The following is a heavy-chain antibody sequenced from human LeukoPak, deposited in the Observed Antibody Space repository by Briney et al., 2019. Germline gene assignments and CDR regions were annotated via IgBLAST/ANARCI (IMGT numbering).Heavy chain of an antibody. CDR1: GFTSNTFN. Sequence: GRSLRLSCAASGFTSNTFNMNWVRQAPRKGLEWVSSIISGGDYIYYADSVKGRFTTSRDNAKNSLSLQLNSLRVEDTAVYYCARGHYDVLAASYKWTPDYWGQGTLVTVSS. CDR2: IISGGDYI. D-gene: IGHD3-9*01. J-gene: IGHJ4*02. CDR3: ARGHYDVLAASYKWTPDY. V-gene: IGHV3-21*01.